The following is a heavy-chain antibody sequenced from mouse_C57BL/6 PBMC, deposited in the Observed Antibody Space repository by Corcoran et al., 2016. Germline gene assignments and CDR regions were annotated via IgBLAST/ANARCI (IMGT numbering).Heavy chain of an antibody. J-gene: IGHJ4*01. CDR3: GREGGLYDYDLDAMDY. Sequence: EVQLQQSGPELVKRGASVKISCKASGYTFTDYYMNWVTQSHGKSLELIGDINPNNGGTRYNQKFKGKATLPVDKYSSTAYMELRILTSEDSAVYYCGREGGLYDYDLDAMDYLGQGTSVTVSS. D-gene: IGHD2-4*01. CDR2: INPNNGGT. CDR1: GYTFTDYY. V-gene: IGHV1-26*01.